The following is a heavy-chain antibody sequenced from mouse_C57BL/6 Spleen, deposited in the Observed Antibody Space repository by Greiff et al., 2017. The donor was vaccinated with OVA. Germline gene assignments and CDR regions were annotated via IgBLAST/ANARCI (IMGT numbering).Heavy chain of an antibody. CDR2: ISDGGSYT. V-gene: IGHV5-4*03. J-gene: IGHJ4*01. CDR1: GFTFSSYA. Sequence: EVKLQESGGGLVKPGGSLKLSCAASGFTFSSYAMSWVRQTPEKRLEWVATISDGGSYTYYPDNVKGRFTISIDNAKSNLYLQMSHLNSEDTAMYYCASYYGPPYAMDYWGQGTSVTVSS. CDR3: ASYYGPPYAMDY. D-gene: IGHD1-1*01.